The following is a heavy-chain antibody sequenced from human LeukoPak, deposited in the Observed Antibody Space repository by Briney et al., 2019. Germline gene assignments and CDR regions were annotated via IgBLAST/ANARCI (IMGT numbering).Heavy chain of an antibody. CDR1: GFIFGKYA. J-gene: IGHJ4*02. CDR3: ARYLRDSGTSRVTLDH. Sequence: PGGSLRLSCGASGFIFGKYAMSWVRQAPGKGLEWVSGIGSGGVDTIYADSVKGRFTISRDNSKNTLSLRMGSLRADDTAIYFCARYLRDSGTSRVTLDHWGQGTLVIDSS. V-gene: IGHV3-23*01. CDR2: IGSGGVDT. D-gene: IGHD2-2*01.